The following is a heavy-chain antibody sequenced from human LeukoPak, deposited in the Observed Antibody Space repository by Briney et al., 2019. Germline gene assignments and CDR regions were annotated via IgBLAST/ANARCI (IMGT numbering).Heavy chain of an antibody. CDR2: IYSGGST. D-gene: IGHD1-26*01. CDR1: GFIVNNIY. Sequence: GGSLRLSCAASGFIVNNIYMTWVRQAPGKGLEWVSIIYSGGSTFYADSVKGRFTISRDNSNNTLFLQMNSLRAEDTAVYYCARRIVGATGRWFDPWGQGTLVTVSS. CDR3: ARRIVGATGRWFDP. J-gene: IGHJ5*02. V-gene: IGHV3-66*01.